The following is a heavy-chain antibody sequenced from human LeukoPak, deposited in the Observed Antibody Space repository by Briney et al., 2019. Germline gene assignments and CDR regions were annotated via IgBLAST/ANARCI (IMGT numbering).Heavy chain of an antibody. CDR1: GGSISSYY. CDR2: VYTSGST. V-gene: IGHV4-4*07. CDR3: ARDPQSYWYFDL. J-gene: IGHJ2*01. Sequence: SETLSLTCTVSGGSISSYYWSWIRQPAGKGLEWIGRVYTSGSTNYNPSLKSRVTMSVDTSKNQFSLKLSSVTAADTAVYYCARDPQSYWYFDLWGRGTLVTVSS. D-gene: IGHD6-19*01.